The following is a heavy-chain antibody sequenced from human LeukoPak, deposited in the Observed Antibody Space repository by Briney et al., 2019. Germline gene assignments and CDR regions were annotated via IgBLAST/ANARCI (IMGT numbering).Heavy chain of an antibody. D-gene: IGHD3-10*01. J-gene: IGHJ6*02. CDR2: INHSGST. CDR3: ARDLDYGSGSYAKPYYYYGMDV. V-gene: IGHV4-34*01. CDR1: GGSFSGYY. Sequence: SETLSLTCAVYGGSFSGYYWSWIRQPPGKGLEWIGEINHSGSTNYNPSLKSRVTISVDTSKNQFSLKLSSVTAADTAVYYCARDLDYGSGSYAKPYYYYGMDVWGQGTTVTVSS.